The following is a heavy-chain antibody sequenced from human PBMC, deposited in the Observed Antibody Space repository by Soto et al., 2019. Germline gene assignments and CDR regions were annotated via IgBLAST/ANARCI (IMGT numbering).Heavy chain of an antibody. J-gene: IGHJ5*02. D-gene: IGHD6-13*01. CDR3: ARYLGIAAAGTWFDP. CDR1: GYTFTSYG. CDR2: ISAYNGNT. Sequence: ASVKVSCKASGYTFTSYGISWVRQAPGQGLEWMGWISAYNGNTNYAQKLQGRVTMTTDTSTSTAYMELRSLRSDDTAVYYCARYLGIAAAGTWFDPCGQGTLVTVSS. V-gene: IGHV1-18*01.